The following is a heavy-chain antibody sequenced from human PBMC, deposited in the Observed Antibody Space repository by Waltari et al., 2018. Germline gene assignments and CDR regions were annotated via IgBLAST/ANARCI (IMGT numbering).Heavy chain of an antibody. CDR3: ARDEGLSWFDP. CDR1: GFTFSSSW. D-gene: IGHD6-19*01. Sequence: EVQLVDSGGDLVQPGGALRLSCAASGFTFSSSWMSWVRQAPGKGLEWVANIKQDGSEKYYVDSVKGRFTISRDNAKNSLYLQMNSLRAEDTAVYYCARDEGLSWFDPWGQGTLVIVSS. V-gene: IGHV3-7*01. J-gene: IGHJ5*02. CDR2: IKQDGSEK.